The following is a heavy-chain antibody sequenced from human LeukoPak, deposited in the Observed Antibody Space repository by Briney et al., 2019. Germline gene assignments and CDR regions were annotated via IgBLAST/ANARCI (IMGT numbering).Heavy chain of an antibody. D-gene: IGHD3-10*01. Sequence: PGGSLRLSCVVSGFTFSSYSMNWVRQAPGKGLEWVSSISSSSSYIYYADSVKGRFTISRDNAKNSLYLQMNSLRAEDTAVYYCARAESSYYYYGMDVWGQGTTVTVSS. CDR2: ISSSSSYI. J-gene: IGHJ6*02. CDR3: ARAESSYYYYGMDV. CDR1: GFTFSSYS. V-gene: IGHV3-21*01.